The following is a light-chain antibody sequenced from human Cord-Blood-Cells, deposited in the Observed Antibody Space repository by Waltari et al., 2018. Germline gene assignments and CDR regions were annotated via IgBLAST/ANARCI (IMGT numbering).Light chain of an antibody. CDR1: NLGSKN. J-gene: IGLJ3*02. CDR2: RDS. CDR3: QVWDSSTADWV. V-gene: IGLV3-9*01. Sequence: SYELTQPLSVSVALGQTARITCGGNNLGSKNVPWYQQKPGKAPVLVLYRDSNRPSGIPERFSGSNSGNTATLTISRAQAGDEADYYCQVWDSSTADWVFGGGTKLTVL.